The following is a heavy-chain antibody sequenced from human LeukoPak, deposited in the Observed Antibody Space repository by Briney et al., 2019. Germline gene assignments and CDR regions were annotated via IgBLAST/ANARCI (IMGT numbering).Heavy chain of an antibody. V-gene: IGHV4-39*01. CDR1: GFTFSTSW. CDR3: ARHYGP. D-gene: IGHD3-10*01. J-gene: IGHJ5*02. Sequence: GSLRLSCAASGFTFSTSWMSLVRQPPGKGLEWIGSIYDSGSTYYNPSLKSRVTISVDTSKNQFSLKLNSVTAADTAVYYCARHYGPWGQGTLVTVSS. CDR2: IYDSGST.